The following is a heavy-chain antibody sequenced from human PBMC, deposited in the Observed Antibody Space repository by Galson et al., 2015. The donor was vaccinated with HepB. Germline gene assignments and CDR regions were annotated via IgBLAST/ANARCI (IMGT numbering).Heavy chain of an antibody. CDR2: IRAYNGNT. D-gene: IGHD3-22*01. J-gene: IGHJ4*01. CDR3: AIDRGYYDSSGANFDY. V-gene: IGHV1-18*01. Sequence: SVKVSCKASGYTFTSYGISWVRQAPGQGLEWMGWIRAYNGNTNYAQKLQGRVTMTTDTSTSTAYMELRSLRSDDTAVYYCAIDRGYYDSSGANFDYWGQGTLVTVSS. CDR1: GYTFTSYG.